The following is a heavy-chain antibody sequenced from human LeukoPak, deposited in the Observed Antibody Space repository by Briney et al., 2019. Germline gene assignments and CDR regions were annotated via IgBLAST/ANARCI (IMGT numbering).Heavy chain of an antibody. D-gene: IGHD4-17*01. CDR3: ARDYGDYEDFWYFDL. V-gene: IGHV4-34*01. CDR2: INHSGST. Sequence: SSETLSLTCAVYGGSFSGYYWSWIRQPPGKGLEWIGEINHSGSTNYNPSLKSRVTISVDTSKNQFSLKLSSVTAADTAVYYCARDYGDYEDFWYFDLWGRGTLVTVSS. J-gene: IGHJ2*01. CDR1: GGSFSGYY.